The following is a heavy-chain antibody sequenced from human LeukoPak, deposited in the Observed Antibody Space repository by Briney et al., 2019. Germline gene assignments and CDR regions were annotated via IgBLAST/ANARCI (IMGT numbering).Heavy chain of an antibody. Sequence: PGGSLRLSCAASGFTFSSYWMTWVRQAPGKGLEWVATIKADGSEKYYVDSVKGRFTISRDNAKNSLYLQMNSLRAEDTAVYYCVGLGENYWGQGTLVTVSS. CDR3: VGLGENY. J-gene: IGHJ4*02. CDR2: IKADGSEK. D-gene: IGHD3-10*01. CDR1: GFTFSSYW. V-gene: IGHV3-7*02.